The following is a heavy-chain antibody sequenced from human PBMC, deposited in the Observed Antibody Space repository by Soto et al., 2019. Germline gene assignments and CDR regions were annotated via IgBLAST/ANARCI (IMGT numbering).Heavy chain of an antibody. J-gene: IGHJ4*02. V-gene: IGHV4-61*01. D-gene: IGHD3-16*02. Sequence: PSGTLSLTCTVSGGSVSSGSYYWSWIRQPPGKGPEWIGYIYYSGSTNYNPSLKSRVTISVDTSKNQFSLKLSSVTAADTAVYYCAREGYEYVWGSWRYTGFPYWGEGTLV. CDR1: GGSVSSGSYY. CDR3: AREGYEYVWGSWRYTGFPY. CDR2: IYYSGST.